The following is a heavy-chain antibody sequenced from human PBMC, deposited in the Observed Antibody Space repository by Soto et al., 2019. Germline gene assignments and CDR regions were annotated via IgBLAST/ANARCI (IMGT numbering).Heavy chain of an antibody. CDR2: ISSSSSNI. D-gene: IGHD5-18*01. J-gene: IGHJ3*02. CDR3: ARDWYSNALAPDAFDI. V-gene: IGHV3-48*02. Sequence: EVQLVESGGGLVQPGGSLRLSCAASGFTFSSYSMNWVRQAPGKGLEWVSYISSSSSNIYYADSVKGRFTISRDNAKNSLYLQMNCLRDEDTAVYYCARDWYSNALAPDAFDIWRQGTMVTVSS. CDR1: GFTFSSYS.